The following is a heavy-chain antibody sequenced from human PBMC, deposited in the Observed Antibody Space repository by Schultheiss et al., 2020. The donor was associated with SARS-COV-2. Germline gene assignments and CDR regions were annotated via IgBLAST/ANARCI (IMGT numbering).Heavy chain of an antibody. CDR3: TTDQDEDYYYYYMDV. J-gene: IGHJ6*03. CDR2: IKSKTDGGTT. Sequence: GGSLRLSCAASGFTVSSYSMNWVRQAPGKGLEWVGRIKSKTDGGTTDYAAPVKGRFTISRDDSKNTLYLQMNSLKTEDTAVYYCTTDQDEDYYYYYMDVWGKGTTVTVSS. CDR1: GFTVSSYS. V-gene: IGHV3-15*01.